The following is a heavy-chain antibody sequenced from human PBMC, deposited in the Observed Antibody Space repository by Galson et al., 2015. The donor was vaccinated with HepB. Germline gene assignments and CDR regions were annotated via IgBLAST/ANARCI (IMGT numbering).Heavy chain of an antibody. V-gene: IGHV3-9*01. CDR2: ISWNSGSI. CDR1: GFTFDDYA. J-gene: IGHJ4*02. CDR3: AKDLGNYDFWSGYYSPFDY. D-gene: IGHD3-3*01. Sequence: SLRLSCAASGFTFDDYAMHWVRQAPGKGLEWVSGISWNSGSIGYADSVKGRFTISRDNSKNTLYLQMNSLRAEDTAVYYCAKDLGNYDFWSGYYSPFDYWGQGTLVTVSS.